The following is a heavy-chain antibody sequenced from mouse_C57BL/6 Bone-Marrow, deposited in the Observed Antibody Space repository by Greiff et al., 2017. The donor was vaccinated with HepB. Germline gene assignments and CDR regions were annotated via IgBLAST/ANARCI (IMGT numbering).Heavy chain of an antibody. CDR3: ARRGSSYGGWYFDV. CDR2: ISNLAYSI. J-gene: IGHJ1*03. Sequence: EVKLVESGGGLVQPGGSLKLSCAASGFTFSDYGMAWVRQAPRKGPEWVAFISNLAYSIYYADTVTGRFTISRENAKNTLYLEMSSLRSEDTAMYYCARRGSSYGGWYFDVWGTGTTVTVSS. CDR1: GFTFSDYG. V-gene: IGHV5-15*01. D-gene: IGHD1-1*01.